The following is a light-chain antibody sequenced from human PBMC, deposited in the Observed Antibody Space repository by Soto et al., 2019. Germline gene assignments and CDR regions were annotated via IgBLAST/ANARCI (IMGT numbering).Light chain of an antibody. Sequence: IQLTQSPSSVSASVGDRVTITCRASQGISSSLAWYQQKPRKAPKLLIYAASTLQSGVPSRFSGSGSGTDFTLTISSLQPEDFATYFCQQLNSYPITFGQGTRLEIK. J-gene: IGKJ5*01. V-gene: IGKV1-12*01. CDR3: QQLNSYPIT. CDR2: AAS. CDR1: QGISSS.